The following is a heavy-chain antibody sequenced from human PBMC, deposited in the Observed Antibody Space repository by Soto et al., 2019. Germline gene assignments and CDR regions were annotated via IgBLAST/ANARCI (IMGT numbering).Heavy chain of an antibody. J-gene: IGHJ4*02. CDR3: ASSYFYDSGGYYPFDN. D-gene: IGHD3-22*01. V-gene: IGHV3-30-3*01. Sequence: QVQLVESGGGVVQPGTSLRLSCAASGFSFGTYAMYWVRQAPGRGLEWVAVISDDGNTKYYADYVKGRFTNSRDNSRNTLYLQIYSLRTEDAAVYYCASSYFYDSGGYYPFDNWGQGTLVTVSS. CDR2: ISDDGNTK. CDR1: GFSFGTYA.